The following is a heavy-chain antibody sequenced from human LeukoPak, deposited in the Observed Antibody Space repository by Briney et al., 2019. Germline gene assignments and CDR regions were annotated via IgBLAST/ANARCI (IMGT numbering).Heavy chain of an antibody. J-gene: IGHJ4*02. CDR2: ISAYNGNT. V-gene: IGHV1-18*01. CDR3: ARGNYCSGGSCYDGAFDY. Sequence: EASVKVSCKASGYTFTSYGISWVRQAPGQGLEWMGWISAYNGNTNYAQKLQGRVTMTTDTSTSTAYMELRSLRSDDTAVYYCARGNYCSGGSCYDGAFDYWGQGTLVTVSS. D-gene: IGHD2-15*01. CDR1: GYTFTSYG.